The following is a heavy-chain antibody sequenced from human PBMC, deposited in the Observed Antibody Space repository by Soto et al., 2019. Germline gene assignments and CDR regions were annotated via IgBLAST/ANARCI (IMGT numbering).Heavy chain of an antibody. CDR1: GYSFTSYW. J-gene: IGHJ6*02. CDR2: IYPGDSDT. V-gene: IGHV5-51*01. CDR3: ARLGRCSSTSCFYYYYGMDV. Sequence: GESLKIACNGSGYSFTSYWIGWVGRMPWKGLEWMGIIYPGDSDTRYSPSFQGQVTISADKSISTAYLQWSSLKASDTAMYYCARLGRCSSTSCFYYYYGMDVWGQGTTVTVSS. D-gene: IGHD2-2*01.